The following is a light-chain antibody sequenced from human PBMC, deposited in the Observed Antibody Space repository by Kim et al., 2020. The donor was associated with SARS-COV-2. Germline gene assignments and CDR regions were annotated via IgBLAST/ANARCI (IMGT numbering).Light chain of an antibody. CDR3: QQYNSFPVT. J-gene: IGKJ4*01. V-gene: IGKV1-16*02. CDR2: AAS. CDR1: QAINND. Sequence: ASVGDRVTITCRACQAINNDLAWRQQKPGNAPKSLIYAASTLQSGGPSKFSGSGSGTDFTLTISSLQPEDFATYYCQQYNSFPVTFGGGTKVDIK.